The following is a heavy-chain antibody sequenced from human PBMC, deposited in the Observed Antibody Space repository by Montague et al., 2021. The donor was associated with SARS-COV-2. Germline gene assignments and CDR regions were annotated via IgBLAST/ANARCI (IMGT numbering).Heavy chain of an antibody. D-gene: IGHD3-22*01. V-gene: IGHV4-39*01. CDR1: GGSISSRSYY. CDR3: ARHWITMIVWVIKGGWFDP. Sequence: TLSLTCTVSGGSISSRSYYWGWIRQPTGKGLAWIGSIYYSGSTYYNPSLKSLVTITVDTPNTQFPQTLGSVTAADTSVYYCARHWITMIVWVIKGGWFDPWGQGTLVTVSS. CDR2: IYYSGST. J-gene: IGHJ5*02.